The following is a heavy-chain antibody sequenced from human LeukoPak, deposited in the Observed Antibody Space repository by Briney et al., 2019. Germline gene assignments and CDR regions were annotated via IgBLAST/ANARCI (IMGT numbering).Heavy chain of an antibody. V-gene: IGHV3-23*01. J-gene: IGHJ3*02. CDR3: AKDRSSWELVYDCAFDI. Sequence: GGSLRLSCAASGFTFRSSAMSWVRQAPGKGLEWVSAVSGSGGSTYYADSVKGRFTISRDNYKNTLYLQMNSLRAEDTAVYYCAKDRSSWELVYDCAFDIWVQGTMVAVSS. CDR1: GFTFRSSA. CDR2: VSGSGGST. D-gene: IGHD1-26*01.